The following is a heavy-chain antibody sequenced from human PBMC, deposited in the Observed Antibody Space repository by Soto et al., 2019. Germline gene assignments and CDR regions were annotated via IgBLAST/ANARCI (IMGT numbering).Heavy chain of an antibody. D-gene: IGHD3-10*02. Sequence: QVQLQQWGAGLLKPSETLSLTCAVYGGSFSGYYWSWIRQPPGKGLEWIGEINHSGSTNYNPSLKSRVTISVDTSKNQSSLKLSSVTAADTAVYYCARGLSGKGISMFPTGWFDPWGQGTLVTVSS. J-gene: IGHJ5*02. CDR2: INHSGST. V-gene: IGHV4-34*01. CDR3: ARGLSGKGISMFPTGWFDP. CDR1: GGSFSGYY.